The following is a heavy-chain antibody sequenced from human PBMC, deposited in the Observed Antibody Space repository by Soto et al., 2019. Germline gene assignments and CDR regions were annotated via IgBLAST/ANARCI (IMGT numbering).Heavy chain of an antibody. V-gene: IGHV1-69*13. CDR2: IIPIFGTA. J-gene: IGHJ3*02. CDR3: ASVPEYYYDRGDAFDI. D-gene: IGHD3-22*01. CDR1: GGTFSSYA. Sequence: SVKVSCKASGGTFSSYAISWVRQAPGQGLEWMGGIIPIFGTANYAQKFQGRVTITADESTSTAYMELSSLRSEDTAVYYCASVPEYYYDRGDAFDIWGQGTMVTVS.